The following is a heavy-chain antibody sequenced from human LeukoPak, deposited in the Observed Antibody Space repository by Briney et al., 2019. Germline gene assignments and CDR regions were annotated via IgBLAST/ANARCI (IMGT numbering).Heavy chain of an antibody. CDR3: GSHFGVGYYFGY. J-gene: IGHJ4*02. V-gene: IGHV3-23*01. D-gene: IGHD3-3*01. Sequence: QPGGSLRLSCAASGFTFSSYAMSWVRQAPGKGLEWVSAIGGGGGDTFYADSVKGRFTLSRDNSKNTLYLQMSSLRAEDTAVYYCGSHFGVGYYFGYWGQGTLVTVSS. CDR2: IGGGGGDT. CDR1: GFTFSSYA.